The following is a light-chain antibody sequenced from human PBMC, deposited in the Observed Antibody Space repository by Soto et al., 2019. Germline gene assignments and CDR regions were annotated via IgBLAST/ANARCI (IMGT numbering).Light chain of an antibody. V-gene: IGLV1-40*01. CDR3: HSYDSSLSAWV. J-gene: IGLJ3*02. Sequence: QSVLTQPASVSGAPGQRVTISCTGSSSNIGADYDVHWYQQLPGTTPKLLIYGDSNRPSGVPDRFSGSKSGTSASLAITGLQAEDEADYYCHSYDSSLSAWVFGGGTKLTVL. CDR2: GDS. CDR1: SSNIGADYD.